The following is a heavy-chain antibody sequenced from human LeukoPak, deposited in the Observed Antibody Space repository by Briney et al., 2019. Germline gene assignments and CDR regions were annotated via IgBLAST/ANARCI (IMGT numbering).Heavy chain of an antibody. CDR3: ARGGRIVVPAAIKVGYFDY. Sequence: SETLSLTCAAYGGSFSGYYWSWIRQPPGKGLEWIGEINHSGSTNYNPSLKSRVTISVDTSKNQFSLKLSSVTAADTAVYYCARGGRIVVPAAIKVGYFDYWGQGTLVTVSS. J-gene: IGHJ4*02. D-gene: IGHD2-2*01. CDR1: GGSFSGYY. CDR2: INHSGST. V-gene: IGHV4-34*01.